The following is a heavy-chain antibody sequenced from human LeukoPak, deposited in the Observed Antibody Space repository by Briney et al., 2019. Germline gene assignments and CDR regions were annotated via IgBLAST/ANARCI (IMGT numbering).Heavy chain of an antibody. V-gene: IGHV3-7*05. D-gene: IGHD3-3*01. CDR3: ARDLRPRNYYFYGMDV. CDR1: GFTFNSYA. Sequence: GGSLRLSCAASGFTFNSYAMSGVRQAPGKGREGVANIKQDGSEKYYVDSVKGRFTISRDNTKNSLYLQMNSLRAEDTAVYYCARDLRPRNYYFYGMDVWGQGTTVTVSS. CDR2: IKQDGSEK. J-gene: IGHJ6*02.